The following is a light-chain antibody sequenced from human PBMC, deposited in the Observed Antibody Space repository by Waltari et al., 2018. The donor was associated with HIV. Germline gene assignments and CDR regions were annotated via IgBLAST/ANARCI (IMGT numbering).Light chain of an antibody. V-gene: IGKV4-1*01. CDR3: QQYYSTPLT. J-gene: IGKJ4*01. Sequence: DIVMTQSPVSLAVSLGERATTNCKSSLSVLYSSNNKNYLAWYQQKPGQPPKLLIYWASTREAGVPDRFSGSGSGTDFTLTISSLQAEDVAVYYCQQYYSTPLTFGGGTKVEIK. CDR2: WAS. CDR1: LSVLYSSNNKNY.